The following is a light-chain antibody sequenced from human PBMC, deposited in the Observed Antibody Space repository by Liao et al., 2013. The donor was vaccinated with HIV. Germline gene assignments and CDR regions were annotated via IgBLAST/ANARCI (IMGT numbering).Light chain of an antibody. CDR1: ALPKQY. CDR3: QAWDSSTVV. J-gene: IGLJ2*01. V-gene: IGLV3-25*02. Sequence: SYELTQPPSVSVSPGQTARITCSGDALPKQYAYWYQQKPGQAPVLLIYKDSERPSGIPERFSGSSSGNTATLTISGTQGMDEADYYCQAWDSSTVVFGGGTKLTIL. CDR2: KDS.